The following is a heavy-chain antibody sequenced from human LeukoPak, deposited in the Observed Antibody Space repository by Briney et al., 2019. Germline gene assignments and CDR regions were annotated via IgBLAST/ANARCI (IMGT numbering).Heavy chain of an antibody. CDR3: AKEGGSSWYYFDY. D-gene: IGHD6-13*01. Sequence: GGSLRLSCAASGFTFSNYAMSWVRQAPGKGLEWVSTITKSGGDTYYADSVKGRFTISRDNSKNTLYLQMNSLRAEDTALYYCAKEGGSSWYYFDYSGQGTLVTVSS. V-gene: IGHV3-23*01. CDR1: GFTFSNYA. J-gene: IGHJ4*02. CDR2: ITKSGGDT.